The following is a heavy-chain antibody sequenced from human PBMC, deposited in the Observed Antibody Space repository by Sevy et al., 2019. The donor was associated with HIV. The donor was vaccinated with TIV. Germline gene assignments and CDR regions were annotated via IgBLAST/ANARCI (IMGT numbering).Heavy chain of an antibody. Sequence: ASVKVSCKASGYTFTGYYMHWVRQAPGLGLEWMGWIKPNSGGTKYAQKFQGRVTMTRDTSVSTAYMELSRLKSDDTAVYYGTRSPSGISGSDLAYWGQGTLVTVSS. J-gene: IGHJ4*02. V-gene: IGHV1-2*02. D-gene: IGHD2-15*01. CDR1: GYTFTGYY. CDR2: IKPNSGGT. CDR3: TRSPSGISGSDLAY.